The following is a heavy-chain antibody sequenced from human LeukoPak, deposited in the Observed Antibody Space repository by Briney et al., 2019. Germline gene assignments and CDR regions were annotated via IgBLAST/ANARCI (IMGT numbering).Heavy chain of an antibody. CDR1: GGPISSYY. CDR3: AREDFWSGSNYYYGMDV. Sequence: SETLSLTCTVSGGPISSYYWSWIRQPPGKGLEWIGYIYYSGSTNYNPSLKSRVTISVDTSKNQFSLKLSSVTAADTAVYYCAREDFWSGSNYYYGMDVWGQGTTVTVSS. D-gene: IGHD3-3*01. V-gene: IGHV4-59*01. CDR2: IYYSGST. J-gene: IGHJ6*02.